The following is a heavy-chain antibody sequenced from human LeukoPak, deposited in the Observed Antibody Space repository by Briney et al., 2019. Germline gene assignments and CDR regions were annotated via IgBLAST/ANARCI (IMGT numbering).Heavy chain of an antibody. CDR3: TRRAPAGAQDY. D-gene: IGHD1-26*01. CDR1: VFTYSGSA. V-gene: IGHV3-73*01. CDR2: IRSTANGYAT. J-gene: IGHJ4*02. Sequence: GGSLRLSCAASVFTYSGSALHWVRQASGKGLEWVGRIRSTANGYATAYAASVKGRFTISRDDSKNTAYLQMNSLKTEDTAVYYCTRRAPAGAQDYWGQGTLVTVSS.